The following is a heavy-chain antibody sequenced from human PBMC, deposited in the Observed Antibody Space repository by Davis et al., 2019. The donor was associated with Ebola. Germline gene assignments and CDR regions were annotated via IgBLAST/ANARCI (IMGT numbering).Heavy chain of an antibody. Sequence: GESLKISCAASGFTFSRYWMSWVRQAPGKGLEWVSAISGSGGTTYYADSVKGRFTISRDNSKNTLYLQMNSLRAEDTAVYYCARVRWTSGYYFDYWGQGTLVTVSS. V-gene: IGHV3-23*01. CDR1: GFTFSRYW. J-gene: IGHJ4*02. CDR3: ARVRWTSGYYFDY. D-gene: IGHD3-22*01. CDR2: ISGSGGTT.